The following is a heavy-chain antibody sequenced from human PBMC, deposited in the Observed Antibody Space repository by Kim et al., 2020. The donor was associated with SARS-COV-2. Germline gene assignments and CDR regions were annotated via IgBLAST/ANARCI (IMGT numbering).Heavy chain of an antibody. J-gene: IGHJ5*02. CDR2: IYYSGST. CDR3: ARTLGGSIDWFDP. CDR1: GGSISSYY. D-gene: IGHD3-16*02. V-gene: IGHV4-59*13. Sequence: SETLSLTCTVSGGSISSYYWSWIRQPPGKGLQWIGYIYYSGSTNYNPSLKSRVTISVDTSKNQFPLKLSSVTAADTAVYYCARTLGGSIDWFDPWGQGTLVTVSS.